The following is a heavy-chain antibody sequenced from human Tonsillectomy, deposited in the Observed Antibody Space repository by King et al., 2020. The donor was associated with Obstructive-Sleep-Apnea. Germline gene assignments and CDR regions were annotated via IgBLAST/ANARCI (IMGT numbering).Heavy chain of an antibody. Sequence: VQLVESGGGLVQPGGSLRLSCAASGFTFSSYWMHWVRQAPGKGLVWVSRINSDESSTSYADSVKGRFTISRDNAKNTLYLQMNSLRAEDTAVYYCARDKIAYCGGDCYSDAFDIWGQGTMVTVSS. CDR2: INSDESST. CDR3: ARDKIAYCGGDCYSDAFDI. CDR1: GFTFSSYW. D-gene: IGHD2-21*02. J-gene: IGHJ3*02. V-gene: IGHV3-74*01.